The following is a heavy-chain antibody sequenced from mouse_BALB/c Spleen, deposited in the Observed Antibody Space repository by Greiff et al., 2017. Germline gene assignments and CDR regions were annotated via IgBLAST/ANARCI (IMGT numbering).Heavy chain of an antibody. CDR2: ISSGGST. CDR1: GFTFSSYA. Sequence: EVHLVESGGGLVKPGGSLKLSCAASGFTFSSYAMSWVRQTPEKRLEWVASISSGGSTYYPDSVKGRFTISRDNARNILYLQMSSLRSEDTAMYYCARDDAAVVNWGQGTTLTVSS. D-gene: IGHD1-1*01. J-gene: IGHJ2*01. CDR3: ARDDAAVVN. V-gene: IGHV5-6-5*01.